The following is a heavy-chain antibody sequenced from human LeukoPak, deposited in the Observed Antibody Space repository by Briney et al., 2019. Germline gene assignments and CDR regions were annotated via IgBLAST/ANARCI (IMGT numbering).Heavy chain of an antibody. D-gene: IGHD1-14*01. Sequence: NPSETLSLTCTVSGGSISTSTSYWGWIRQSPGKGLEWIANIHYSATTYYNPSLKSRVTVSVDTSKSQFTLRLSSVTAADTAVYYCARRQIYDYNRRDFYEVGNFDYWGQGILVTVSS. CDR3: ARRQIYDYNRRDFYEVGNFDY. CDR1: GGSISTSTSY. V-gene: IGHV4-39*01. CDR2: IHYSATT. J-gene: IGHJ4*02.